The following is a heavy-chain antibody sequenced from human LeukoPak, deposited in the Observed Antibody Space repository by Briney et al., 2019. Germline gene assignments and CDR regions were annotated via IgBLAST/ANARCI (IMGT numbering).Heavy chain of an antibody. Sequence: PGGSLRLSCAASGFTFSSYWMSWVRQAPGKGLEWVCGINWNGGSTGYADSVKGRFTISRDNAKNSLYLQMTSLRAEDTALYYCARGGITIFGVVIPPDYWGQGTLVTVSS. V-gene: IGHV3-20*04. CDR2: INWNGGST. J-gene: IGHJ4*02. CDR1: GFTFSSYW. CDR3: ARGGITIFGVVIPPDY. D-gene: IGHD3-3*01.